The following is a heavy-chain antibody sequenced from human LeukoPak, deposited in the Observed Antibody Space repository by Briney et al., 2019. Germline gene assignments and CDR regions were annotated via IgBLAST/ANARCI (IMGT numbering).Heavy chain of an antibody. CDR3: AREASDAFDI. V-gene: IGHV3-33*01. Sequence: PGGSLRLSCAASGFTFSSYDMHWVRQAPGKGLEWVALIWYDGSNKNYADSVKGRFTISRDNSKNTLFLQMNSLRAEDTAVCYCAREASDAFDIWGQGTMVTVSS. J-gene: IGHJ3*02. CDR2: IWYDGSNK. CDR1: GFTFSSYD.